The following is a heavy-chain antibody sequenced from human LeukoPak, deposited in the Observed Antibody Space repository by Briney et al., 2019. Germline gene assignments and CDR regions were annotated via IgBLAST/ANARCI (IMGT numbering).Heavy chain of an antibody. D-gene: IGHD1-26*01. J-gene: IGHJ4*02. CDR2: MYYSGDT. CDR1: GGSISSSTDY. V-gene: IGHV4-39*01. CDR3: ARSSIVRGFDN. Sequence: SETLSLTCTASGGSISSSTDYWAWIRQPPGKRLEWIVTMYYSGDTYHNPSLKSRVTMSVHTSKNQVSLMLSSVTAADTAVYYCARSSIVRGFDNWGPGTLVTVSS.